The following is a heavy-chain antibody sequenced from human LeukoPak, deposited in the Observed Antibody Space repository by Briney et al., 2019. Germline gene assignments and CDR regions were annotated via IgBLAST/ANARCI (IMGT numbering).Heavy chain of an antibody. Sequence: ASVKVSCKASGGTFSSYAISWVRQAPGQGLEWMGWMNPNSGNTGYAQKFQGRVTITRNTSISTAYMELSSLRSEDTAVYYCARDQYCSGGSCYSGIGYWGQGTLVTVSS. D-gene: IGHD2-15*01. CDR3: ARDQYCSGGSCYSGIGY. J-gene: IGHJ4*02. CDR1: GGTFSSYA. V-gene: IGHV1-8*03. CDR2: MNPNSGNT.